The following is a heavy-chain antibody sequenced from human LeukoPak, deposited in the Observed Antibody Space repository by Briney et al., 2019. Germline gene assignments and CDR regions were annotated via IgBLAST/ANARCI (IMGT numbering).Heavy chain of an antibody. J-gene: IGHJ5*02. CDR2: SCYSGST. CDR3: ATLLDPTGWFDP. CDR1: GGCISSSRYY. Sequence: SETLSLTCTVSGGCISSSRYYWGWISQPPGKGLEWIASSCYSGSTNYNPSLKSRVTISVNTSTNQFSLKLSSVSAADTAVYYCATLLDPTGWFDPWGQGTLVTVSS. V-gene: IGHV4-39*01. D-gene: IGHD3/OR15-3a*01.